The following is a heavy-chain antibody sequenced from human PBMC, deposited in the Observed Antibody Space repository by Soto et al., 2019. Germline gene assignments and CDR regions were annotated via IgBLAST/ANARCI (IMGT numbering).Heavy chain of an antibody. D-gene: IGHD3-9*01. CDR2: ISWNSGSI. Sequence: GGSLRLSCAASGFTFDDYAMHWVRQAPGKGLEWVSGISWNSGSIGYADSVKGRFTTSRDNAKNSLYLQMNSLRAEDTALYYCAKDKLPSSTGYSLFDYWGQGTLVTVSS. V-gene: IGHV3-9*01. CDR3: AKDKLPSSTGYSLFDY. CDR1: GFTFDDYA. J-gene: IGHJ4*02.